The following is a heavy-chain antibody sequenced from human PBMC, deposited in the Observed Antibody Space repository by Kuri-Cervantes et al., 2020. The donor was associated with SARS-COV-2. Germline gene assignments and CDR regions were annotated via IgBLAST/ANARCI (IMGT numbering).Heavy chain of an antibody. V-gene: IGHV3-48*01. D-gene: IGHD3-22*01. CDR3: ARASGDSSGYQGPIDG. CDR1: GFIFREYT. CDR2: IGSGGTIK. Sequence: GGSLRLSCSASGFIFREYTMNWVRQAPGKGLEWVSCIGSGGTIKYDADSVKGRFTISRDNAKNSLYLQMNSLRAEDTAVYYCARASGDSSGYQGPIDGWGQGTLVTVSS. J-gene: IGHJ4*02.